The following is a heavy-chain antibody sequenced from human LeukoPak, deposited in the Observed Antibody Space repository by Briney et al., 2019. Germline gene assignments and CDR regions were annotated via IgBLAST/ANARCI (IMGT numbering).Heavy chain of an antibody. V-gene: IGHV3-21*01. CDR2: ISSTSSYI. D-gene: IGHD2-2*01. CDR3: ARESGSRSYYYYMDV. Sequence: GASLRLSCAASGFTFSSFSMNWVRQAPGKGLEWVSSISSTSSYIYYADSVKGRFTISRDKDKNSVYLQMTSLRAEDTAVYYCARESGSRSYYYYMDVWGKGTTVTVSS. CDR1: GFTFSSFS. J-gene: IGHJ6*03.